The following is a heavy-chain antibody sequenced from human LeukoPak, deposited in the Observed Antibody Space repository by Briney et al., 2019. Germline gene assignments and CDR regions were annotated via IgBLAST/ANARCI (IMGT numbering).Heavy chain of an antibody. CDR3: ARGILMVYVTSLYFDR. CDR1: RFPFSNYA. J-gene: IGHJ2*01. V-gene: IGHV3-23*01. D-gene: IGHD2-8*01. CDR2: IGGNGGST. Sequence: GGSLRPSCPASRFPFSNYAMSWVGQPPGKGLEWVSAIGGNGGSTYYADSVKGRFTISRDNSKDTLYLQMNSLRAEDTAVYYCARGILMVYVTSLYFDRWGSGTLVTAS.